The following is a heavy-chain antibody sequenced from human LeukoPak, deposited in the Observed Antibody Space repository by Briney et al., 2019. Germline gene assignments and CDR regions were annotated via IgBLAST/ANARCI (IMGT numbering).Heavy chain of an antibody. D-gene: IGHD4-11*01. Sequence: PSETLSLTCTVSGGSISSYYWGWIRQPPGKGLEWIGTMYHRGSTYYNPSLKSRVTMSGDTSKNHFSLKLSSVIAADAAVYYCARHRGDNSNPRYYFYYMDVWDKGTTVTVSS. CDR1: GGSISSYY. J-gene: IGHJ6*03. V-gene: IGHV4-59*04. CDR3: ARHRGDNSNPRYYFYYMDV. CDR2: MYHRGST.